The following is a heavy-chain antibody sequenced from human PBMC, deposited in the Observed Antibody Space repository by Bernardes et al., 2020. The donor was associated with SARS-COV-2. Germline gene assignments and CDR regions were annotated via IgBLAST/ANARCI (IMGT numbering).Heavy chain of an antibody. CDR3: ATGSRLLDFDF. Sequence: SETLSLTCTVSGASIRSFYCTWIRQPPGKGLEWVGYFYYSGSTNYNPSLKSRVTVSLDTSRNQFSLKLASVTAADTAIYYCATGSRLLDFDFWGQGTLVTVSS. CDR2: FYYSGST. J-gene: IGHJ4*02. V-gene: IGHV4-59*01. CDR1: GASIRSFY.